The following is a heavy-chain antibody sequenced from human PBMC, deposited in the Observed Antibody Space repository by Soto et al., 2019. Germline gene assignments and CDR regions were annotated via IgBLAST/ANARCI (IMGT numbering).Heavy chain of an antibody. D-gene: IGHD3-16*01. V-gene: IGHV3-33*05. CDR1: GFTFRSYV. CDR3: ARWGTTGGLDV. J-gene: IGHJ4*02. Sequence: QVQLVASGGGVVQPGTSLRLSCVGSGFTFRSYVIHWVRQAPGKGLEWVALTSYDGSNNFYGDSVKGRFTISRHNSRNTVELQMDSLTFEYTALYYCARWGTTGGLDVWGQGTLVSVSS. CDR2: TSYDGSNN.